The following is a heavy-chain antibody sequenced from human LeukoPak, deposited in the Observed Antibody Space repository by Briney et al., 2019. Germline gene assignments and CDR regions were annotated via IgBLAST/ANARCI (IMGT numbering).Heavy chain of an antibody. CDR1: GFSLSTSGVG. CDR3: AHRPESSGYDVFDY. J-gene: IGHJ4*02. CDR2: IYWDDDK. D-gene: IGHD5-12*01. V-gene: IGHV2-5*02. Sequence: SGPTLVKPTQTLTLTCTFSGFSLSTSGVGVGWIRQPPGKALEWLALIYWDDDKRYSPSQKSRLTITKDTSKNQVVLTMTNMDPVDTATHYCAHRPESSGYDVFDYWGQGTLVTVSS.